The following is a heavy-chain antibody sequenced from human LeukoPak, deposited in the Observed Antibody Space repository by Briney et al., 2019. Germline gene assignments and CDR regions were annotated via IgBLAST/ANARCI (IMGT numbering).Heavy chain of an antibody. J-gene: IGHJ5*02. CDR1: GFTFSGSA. Sequence: GGSLRPSCAASGFTFSGSAMHWVRQASGKGLEWVGRIRSKANSYATAYAASVKGRFTISRDDSKNTAYLQMNSLKTEDTAVYYCTRTYSGYDNWFDPWGQGTLVTVSS. D-gene: IGHD5-12*01. CDR2: IRSKANSYAT. CDR3: TRTYSGYDNWFDP. V-gene: IGHV3-73*01.